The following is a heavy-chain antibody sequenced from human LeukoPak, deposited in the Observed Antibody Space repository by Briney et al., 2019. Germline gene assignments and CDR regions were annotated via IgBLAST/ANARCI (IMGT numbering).Heavy chain of an antibody. CDR2: ISYDGSSH. V-gene: IGHV3-30*18. Sequence: PGGSLRLSCAASGFIFSSYGMHWVRQAPGKGLEWVAIISYDGSSHYYADSVEGRFTISRDNSKNTLYLQMNSLRREDTAVYYCAKEAPERGSYAFDMWGQGTMVTVSS. CDR1: GFIFSSYG. CDR3: AKEAPERGSYAFDM. D-gene: IGHD3-16*01. J-gene: IGHJ3*02.